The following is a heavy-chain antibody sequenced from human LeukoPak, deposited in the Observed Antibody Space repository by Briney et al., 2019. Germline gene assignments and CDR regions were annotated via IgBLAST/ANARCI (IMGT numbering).Heavy chain of an antibody. CDR3: TRDPHALDY. V-gene: IGHV3-48*01. Sequence: GGSLRLSCAASGFTFGSYSMNWVRQAPGKGLEWVAYITRSSSPIYYADSVKGRFTISRDNVENSLHLQMNSLRAEDTAMYYCTRDPHALDYWGQGTLVTVSS. J-gene: IGHJ4*02. CDR2: ITRSSSPI. CDR1: GFTFGSYS.